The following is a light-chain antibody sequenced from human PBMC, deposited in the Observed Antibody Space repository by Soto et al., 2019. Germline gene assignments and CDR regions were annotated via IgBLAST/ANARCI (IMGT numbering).Light chain of an antibody. CDR2: GAS. J-gene: IGKJ1*01. V-gene: IGKV3-15*01. CDR1: QSVSSSY. Sequence: EVVLTQSPGTLSLSPGERATLSCRASQSVSSSYLAWYQQKPGQAPRLLIYGASTRATGIPARFSGSGSGTEFTLTISSLQSEDFAVYYCHQYYSWPRGTFGQGTKVDIK. CDR3: HQYYSWPRGT.